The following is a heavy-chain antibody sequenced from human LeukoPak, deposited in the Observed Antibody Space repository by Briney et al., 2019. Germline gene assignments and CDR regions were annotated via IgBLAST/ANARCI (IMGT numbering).Heavy chain of an antibody. CDR2: IIPLFGTI. V-gene: IGHV1-69*13. Sequence: SAKVSCKASGGKFGSYSLTWVRQAPGQGLEWVGRIIPLFGTINYAQKFQDRVTLSADDSTGTAYMELRSLSSDDTAVYYCARVLFWSYFDFWSGPLDDLDVWGQGTLVTVSS. CDR1: GGKFGSYS. D-gene: IGHD3-3*01. CDR3: ARVLFWSYFDFWSGPLDDLDV. J-gene: IGHJ3*01.